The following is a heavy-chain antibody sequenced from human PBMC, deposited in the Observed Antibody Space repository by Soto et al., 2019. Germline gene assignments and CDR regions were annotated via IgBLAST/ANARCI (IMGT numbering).Heavy chain of an antibody. CDR3: AKSGTDMGKIDY. V-gene: IGHV3-23*01. Sequence: SLRRSCSRSLFTFSSYAMRWVLHAPVKVLHFFSIIISGGSTSYADSVKGRFTISRDNFKNTLYLQMSSLRAEDTAVYYCAKSGTDMGKIDYWGQGTLVTVSS. D-gene: IGHD5-18*01. CDR2: IISGGST. J-gene: IGHJ4*02. CDR1: LFTFSSYA.